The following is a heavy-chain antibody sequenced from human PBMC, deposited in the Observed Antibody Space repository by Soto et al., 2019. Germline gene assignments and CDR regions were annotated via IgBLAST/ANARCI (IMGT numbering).Heavy chain of an antibody. D-gene: IGHD4-17*01. V-gene: IGHV3-23*01. CDR3: ARDPAVTTYFDN. CDR2: ISGSGDNT. J-gene: IGHJ4*02. Sequence: GGSLRLSCAASGFTFSSDAMNWVRQAPGKGLECVSGISGSGDNTYYADSVKGRFTISRDNSKNTLYLQMNSLRAEDTAVYYCARDPAVTTYFDNWGQGIQVTVSS. CDR1: GFTFSSDA.